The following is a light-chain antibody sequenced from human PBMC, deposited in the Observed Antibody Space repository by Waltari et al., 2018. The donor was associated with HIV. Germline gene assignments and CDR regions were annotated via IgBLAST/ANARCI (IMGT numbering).Light chain of an antibody. CDR3: QQSFSFPRT. Sequence: DIQMTQSPSSLAAPVGERVIITCRASQSISSYLNWYQQKPGKAPKLLIYAAASLQSGVPSRFSGSGSGTDFSLTISSLQPEDFATYFCQQSFSFPRTFGQGTNLEI. J-gene: IGKJ2*02. V-gene: IGKV1-39*01. CDR2: AAA. CDR1: QSISSY.